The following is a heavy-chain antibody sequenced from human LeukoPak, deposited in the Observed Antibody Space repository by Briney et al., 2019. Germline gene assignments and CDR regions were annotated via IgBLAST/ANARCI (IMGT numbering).Heavy chain of an antibody. J-gene: IGHJ4*02. CDR2: IIPIFGTA. Sequence: GASVKVSCKASGYTFTSYAISWVRQAPGQGLEWMGGIIPIFGTANYAQKFQGRVTITADESTSTAYMELSSLRSEDTAVYYCAIAGIAADGFWSRPHYFDYWGQGTLVTVSS. CDR1: GYTFTSYA. V-gene: IGHV1-69*13. CDR3: AIAGIAADGFWSRPHYFDY. D-gene: IGHD6-13*01.